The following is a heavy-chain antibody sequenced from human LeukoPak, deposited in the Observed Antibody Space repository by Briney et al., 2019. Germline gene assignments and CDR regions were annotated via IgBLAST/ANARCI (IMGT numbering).Heavy chain of an antibody. Sequence: GESLKISCKGSGYSSTSYWIGWVRQMPGKGLEWIGIIYPGDSDTRYSPSFQGQVTISADKSISTAYLQWSSLKASDTAMYYCARRPYCGGDCSDRHKNWFDPWGQGTLVTVSS. CDR1: GYSSTSYW. J-gene: IGHJ5*02. CDR3: ARRPYCGGDCSDRHKNWFDP. CDR2: IYPGDSDT. D-gene: IGHD2-21*02. V-gene: IGHV5-51*01.